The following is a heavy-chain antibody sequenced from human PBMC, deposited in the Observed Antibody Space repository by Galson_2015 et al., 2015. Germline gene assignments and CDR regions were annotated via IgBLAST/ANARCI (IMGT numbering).Heavy chain of an antibody. V-gene: IGHV3-30-3*01. CDR1: GFTFSSYA. CDR3: ARDLLGYSSGWYGFFDY. CDR2: ISYDGSNK. Sequence: SLRLSCAASGFTFSSYAMHWARQAPGKGLEWVAVISYDGSNKYYADSVKGRFTISRDNSKNTLYLQMNSLRAEDTAVYYCARDLLGYSSGWYGFFDYWGQGTLVTVSS. J-gene: IGHJ4*02. D-gene: IGHD6-19*01.